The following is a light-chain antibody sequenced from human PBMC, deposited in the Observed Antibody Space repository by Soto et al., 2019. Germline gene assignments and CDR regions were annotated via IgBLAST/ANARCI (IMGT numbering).Light chain of an antibody. CDR3: MQGTKWPGT. V-gene: IGKV2-30*01. CDR1: QSLVYSDGNTY. J-gene: IGKJ2*01. CDR2: KVS. Sequence: DVVVTQSPLSLPVTLGQPASISCRSSQSLVYSDGNTYLSWFHQRPGQSPRRLIYKVSNRDAGVPDRFSGSGSGTDFTLKISRVEAEDFGVYYCMQGTKWPGTFGQGTKLEIK.